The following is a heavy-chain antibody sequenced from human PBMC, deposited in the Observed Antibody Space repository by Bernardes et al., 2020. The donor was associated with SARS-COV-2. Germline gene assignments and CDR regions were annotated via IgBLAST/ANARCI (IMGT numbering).Heavy chain of an antibody. V-gene: IGHV1-2*02. Sequence: VKGPCKSSGYTFTGYYVHWVRQAPGQGLEWMGWINPNSDGTKYAQKFQGRVTMTRDTSISTAYMGLSRLKSDDTAVYFCAIAYYYDVTDFYSVVCDIWGKGTVVNVSS. CDR3: AIAYYYDVTDFYSVVCDI. CDR1: GYTFTGYY. CDR2: INPNSDGT. J-gene: IGHJ3*02. D-gene: IGHD3-22*01.